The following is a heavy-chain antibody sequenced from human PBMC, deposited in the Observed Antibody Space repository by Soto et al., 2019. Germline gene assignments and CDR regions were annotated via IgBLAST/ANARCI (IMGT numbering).Heavy chain of an antibody. CDR3: AKYGRDSSAWKADY. CDR1: GFTFSSFS. J-gene: IGHJ4*02. V-gene: IGHV3-23*01. D-gene: IGHD3-22*01. CDR2: ISGSGGTT. Sequence: EVELLESGGGLVQPGGSLRLSCAASGFTFSSFSMTWVRQAPGKGLEWVSGISGSGGTTNYADSVKDRFTISRDNSKSTLFLQMHSLRAEDTAVYYCAKYGRDSSAWKADYGSQGTLVTVSS.